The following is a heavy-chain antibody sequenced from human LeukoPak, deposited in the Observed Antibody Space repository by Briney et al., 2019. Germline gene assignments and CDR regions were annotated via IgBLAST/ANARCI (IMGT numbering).Heavy chain of an antibody. CDR2: INPNSGGT. D-gene: IGHD2-15*01. CDR1: GGTFSSYA. J-gene: IGHJ6*03. V-gene: IGHV1-2*02. Sequence: ASVKVSCKASGGTFSSYAISWVRQAPGQGLEWMGWINPNSGGTNYAQKFQGRVTMTRDTSISTAYMELSRLRSDDTAVYYCARDWSFGDCSGGSCYYYYYYYMDVWGKGTTVTISS. CDR3: ARDWSFGDCSGGSCYYYYYYYMDV.